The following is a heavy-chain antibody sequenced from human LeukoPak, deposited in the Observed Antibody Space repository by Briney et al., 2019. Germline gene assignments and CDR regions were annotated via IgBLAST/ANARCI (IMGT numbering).Heavy chain of an antibody. CDR1: GFTFSSYW. CDR2: INQDGSEK. Sequence: GGSLRLSCAASGFTFSSYWINWVRQAPGKGLEWVANINQDGSEKYYVDSVKGRFTISRDNAKNSLYLQMNSLRAEDTAVYYCAKFTGVAVAGHFDYWGQGTLVTVSS. D-gene: IGHD6-19*01. CDR3: AKFTGVAVAGHFDY. V-gene: IGHV3-7*03. J-gene: IGHJ4*02.